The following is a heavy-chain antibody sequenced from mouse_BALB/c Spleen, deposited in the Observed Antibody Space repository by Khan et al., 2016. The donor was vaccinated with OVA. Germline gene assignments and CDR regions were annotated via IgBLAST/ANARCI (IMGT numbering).Heavy chain of an antibody. CDR3: ARNRDGGSYWYFDV. CDR1: GFSLSRYS. D-gene: IGHD3-3*01. V-gene: IGHV2-6-4*01. J-gene: IGHJ1*01. CDR2: IWSGGST. Sequence: QVQLKESGPGLVAPSQSLSITCTVSGFSLSRYSVYWVRQPPGKGLEWLGMIWSGGSTDYNSALKSRLSISKDNSKSQVFLKMKSLQSDDTAIYYCARNRDGGSYWYFDVWGAGTTVTVSS.